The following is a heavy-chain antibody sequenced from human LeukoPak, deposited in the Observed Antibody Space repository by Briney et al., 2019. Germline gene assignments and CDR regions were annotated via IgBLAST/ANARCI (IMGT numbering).Heavy chain of an antibody. D-gene: IGHD1-26*01. V-gene: IGHV3-73*01. CDR3: TRDSGTYSWLDP. CDR1: GCTFSGSA. Sequence: AGGSLKLSCAASGCTFSGSAIHWVRQSSGKGLEWVGHIDKKDNFYATTSATSVTGRFTISRDDSKNTAYLQMNSLKTEDTALYYRTRDSGTYSWLDPWGQGTLVTVSS. CDR2: IDKKDNFYAT. J-gene: IGHJ5*02.